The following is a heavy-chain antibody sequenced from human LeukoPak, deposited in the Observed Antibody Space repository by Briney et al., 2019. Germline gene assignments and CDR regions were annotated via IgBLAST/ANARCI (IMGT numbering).Heavy chain of an antibody. CDR3: TRDHYASSGYWSRGAHYFDL. D-gene: IGHD3-22*01. J-gene: IGHJ4*02. Sequence: PSETLSLTCTVSGGSISSYYRSWIRQPAGKGLEWIGRIYTSGTTNYNPSLKTRITMSLDTSRNQFSLMLTSVTAADTGVYYCTRDHYASSGYWSRGAHYFDLWGQGILVTVSS. CDR1: GGSISSYY. V-gene: IGHV4-4*07. CDR2: IYTSGTT.